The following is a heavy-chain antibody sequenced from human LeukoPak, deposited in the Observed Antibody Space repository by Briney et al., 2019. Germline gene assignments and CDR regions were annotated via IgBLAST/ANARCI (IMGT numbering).Heavy chain of an antibody. D-gene: IGHD1-26*01. CDR2: ISSSSSAI. CDR1: GFTFSSYS. CDR3: AKGGKWDVTPFDY. Sequence: GGSLRLSCTASGFTFSSYSMNWVRQAPGKGLEWVSYISSSSSAIYYADSVKGRFTISRDNSKNTLYLQVNSLRAEDTAVYYCAKGGKWDVTPFDYWGQGTLVTVSS. V-gene: IGHV3-48*01. J-gene: IGHJ4*02.